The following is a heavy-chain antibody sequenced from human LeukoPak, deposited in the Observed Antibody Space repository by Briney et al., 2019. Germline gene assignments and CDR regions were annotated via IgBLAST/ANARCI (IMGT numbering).Heavy chain of an antibody. V-gene: IGHV3-21*01. CDR2: ISSSSSYI. CDR1: GFTFSSYS. Sequence: GGSLRLSCAASGFTFSSYSMNWVRQAPGKGLEWVSSISSSSSYIYYADSVKGRFTISRDNAKNSLYLQMNSLRAEDTAVYYCARAWDPTYYYESSGYYNYYGMDVWGQGTTVTVSS. D-gene: IGHD3-22*01. J-gene: IGHJ6*02. CDR3: ARAWDPTYYYESSGYYNYYGMDV.